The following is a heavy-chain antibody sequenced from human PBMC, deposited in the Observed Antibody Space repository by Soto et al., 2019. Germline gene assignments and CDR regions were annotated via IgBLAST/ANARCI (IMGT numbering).Heavy chain of an antibody. J-gene: IGHJ1*01. CDR2: ISADNGNT. Sequence: QVQLVPSGAEVKKPGASVTVSCKASGYTFTSYGISWLRHAPGPGLEWMGWISADNGNTNYAQKLQGRVTMTTDTSKNTAYMELRSLRSDDTAVYYSGSYAYQRLSFQHWGQGTLVTVSS. V-gene: IGHV1-18*04. CDR1: GYTFTSYG. CDR3: GSYAYQRLSFQH. D-gene: IGHD2-2*01.